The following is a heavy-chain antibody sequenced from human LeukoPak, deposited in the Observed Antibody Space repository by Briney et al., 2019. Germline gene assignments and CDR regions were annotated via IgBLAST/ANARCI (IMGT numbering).Heavy chain of an antibody. D-gene: IGHD1-26*01. V-gene: IGHV1-2*02. J-gene: IGHJ3*02. Sequence: ASVKVSCKASGYIFTGYYMHWVRQAPGQGLEWMGWINPHSGGTNYPQTVQDRVTMTRDTSISTAYMELSRLTSDDTAVYYCARDLSGNGSLVLAGAFDIWGQGTMVTVAS. CDR3: ARDLSGNGSLVLAGAFDI. CDR2: INPHSGGT. CDR1: GYIFTGYY.